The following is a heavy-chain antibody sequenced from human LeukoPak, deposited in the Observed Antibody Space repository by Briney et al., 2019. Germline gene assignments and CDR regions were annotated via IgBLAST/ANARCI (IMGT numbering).Heavy chain of an antibody. Sequence: GGSLRLSCAASGFTFSSYAMHWVRQAPGKGLEWVAVISYDGSNKYYADSVKGRFTISRDNSKNTLYLQMNSLRAEDTAVYYCAKRPAYSPDYWGQGTLVTVSS. V-gene: IGHV3-30-3*01. D-gene: IGHD5-18*01. CDR2: ISYDGSNK. J-gene: IGHJ4*02. CDR3: AKRPAYSPDY. CDR1: GFTFSSYA.